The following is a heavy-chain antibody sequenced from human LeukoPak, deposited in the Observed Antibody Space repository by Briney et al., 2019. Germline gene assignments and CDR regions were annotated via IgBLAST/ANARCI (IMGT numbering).Heavy chain of an antibody. CDR2: ISGSGGNT. CDR3: AKDRPVRMVYATSPHCFDY. Sequence: GGSMRLSCAASGFTFSSFAMSWVRQAPGKGMEWVSAISGSGGNTYYADSVKGRFTISRDNSKNTLYLQMNSLRAEDTAIYYCAKDRPVRMVYATSPHCFDYWGQGTLVTVSS. J-gene: IGHJ4*02. D-gene: IGHD2-8*01. V-gene: IGHV3-23*01. CDR1: GFTFSSFA.